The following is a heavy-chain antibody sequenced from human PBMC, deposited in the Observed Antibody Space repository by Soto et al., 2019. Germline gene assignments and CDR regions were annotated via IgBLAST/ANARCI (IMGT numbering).Heavy chain of an antibody. CDR2: ISYDGSNK. CDR3: ARAKVDDYGGNRPGLGYYYGMDV. V-gene: IGHV3-30-3*01. D-gene: IGHD4-17*01. CDR1: GFTFSSYA. J-gene: IGHJ6*02. Sequence: GGSLRLSCAASGFTFSSYAMHWVRQAPGKGLEWVAVISYDGSNKYYADSVKGRFTISRDNSKNTLYLQMNSLRAEDTAVYYCARAKVDDYGGNRPGLGYYYGMDVWGQGTTVTVSS.